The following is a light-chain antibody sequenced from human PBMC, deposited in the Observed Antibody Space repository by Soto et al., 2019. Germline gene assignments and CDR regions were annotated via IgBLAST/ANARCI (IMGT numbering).Light chain of an antibody. CDR1: QSMSSY. V-gene: IGKV1-39*01. CDR3: QQSYSNPWT. CDR2: AAS. Sequence: DIQMTQSPSSLSASVGDRVTITCRSSQSMSSYLNWYQQKPGKAPKLLIYAASSLQSVVPSRFSGSGSWTDFTLTISSLQPEDFATYYCQQSYSNPWTFVQGTKVEIK. J-gene: IGKJ1*01.